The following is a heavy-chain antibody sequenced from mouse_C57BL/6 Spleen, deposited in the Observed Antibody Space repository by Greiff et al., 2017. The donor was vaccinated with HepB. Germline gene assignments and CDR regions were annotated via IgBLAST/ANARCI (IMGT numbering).Heavy chain of an antibody. CDR2: IDPETGGT. CDR3: TRGGSWDAMDY. J-gene: IGHJ4*01. V-gene: IGHV1-15*01. Sequence: QVQLKQSGAELVRPGASVTLSCKASGYTFTDYEMHWVKQTPVHGLEWIGAIDPETGGTAYNQKFKGKAILTADKSSSTDYMELRSLTSEDAAVSYCTRGGSWDAMDYWGQGTSVTVSS. CDR1: GYTFTDYE.